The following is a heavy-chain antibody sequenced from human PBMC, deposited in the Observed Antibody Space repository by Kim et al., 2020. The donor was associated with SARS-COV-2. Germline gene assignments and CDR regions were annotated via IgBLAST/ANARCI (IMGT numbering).Heavy chain of an antibody. D-gene: IGHD1-26*01. Sequence: KNAQKFQGRVTMTTDTSTSTAYMELGSLGSDDTAVYYCARDQYGSSAFDYWGQGTLVTVSS. CDR3: ARDQYGSSAFDY. J-gene: IGHJ4*02. V-gene: IGHV1-18*01.